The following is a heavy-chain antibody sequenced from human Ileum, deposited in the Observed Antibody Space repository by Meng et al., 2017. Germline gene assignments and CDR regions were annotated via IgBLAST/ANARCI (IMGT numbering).Heavy chain of an antibody. Sequence: QGQLVASRAKVKTPGALVSISCNSAGSTFNNYYLHWVRRAPGQGLEWLGGSNPSGGGTNYAQKFQGRVTMTRDTSANTVYMELGSLKSEDTAVYYCVREFRGGYFDYWGQGTLVTVSS. D-gene: IGHD3-16*01. CDR1: GSTFNNYY. J-gene: IGHJ4*02. CDR3: VREFRGGYFDY. V-gene: IGHV1-46*02. CDR2: SNPSGGGT.